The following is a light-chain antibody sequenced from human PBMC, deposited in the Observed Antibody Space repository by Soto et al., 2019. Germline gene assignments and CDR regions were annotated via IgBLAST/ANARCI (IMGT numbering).Light chain of an antibody. CDR2: GAF. CDR1: QSVSSN. J-gene: IGKJ1*01. V-gene: IGKV3-15*01. Sequence: EILMTQSPVTLSVSPGERATLSCRASQSVSSNLAWYQQKPGQAPSLLIYGAFTRATGIPARFRGTGSGTEFTLTISSLQSEDFALYYCQQRSNWPRTFGQGTKVDIK. CDR3: QQRSNWPRT.